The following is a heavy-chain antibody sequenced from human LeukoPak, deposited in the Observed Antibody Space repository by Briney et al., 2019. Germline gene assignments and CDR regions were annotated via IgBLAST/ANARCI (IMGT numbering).Heavy chain of an antibody. CDR1: GFTFSSFA. J-gene: IGHJ4*02. CDR3: VKDPSGNYFYFDY. V-gene: IGHV3-64D*09. Sequence: GGPLRLSCSASGFTFSSFAMFWVPQAPGKGLEYVSGISSDRGRTNYADSLKARFTIPRDNSKVTLYLQMTSLRPEDTAIYYCVKDPSGNYFYFDYWGQGSLVTVSS. D-gene: IGHD1-26*01. CDR2: ISSDRGRT.